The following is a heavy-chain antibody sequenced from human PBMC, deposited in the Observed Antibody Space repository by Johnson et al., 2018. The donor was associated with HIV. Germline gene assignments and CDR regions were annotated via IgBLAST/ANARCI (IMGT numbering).Heavy chain of an antibody. CDR1: GFTFSSYG. J-gene: IGHJ3*02. Sequence: QVQLVESGGGVVQPGGSLRLSCVASGFTFSSYGMHWVRQAPGQGLEWVAYIRNDASNKYYANSVKGRFTISRDNSKNTLYLQMNSLRAEDTAVYYCARVLSKSSSFLHVAFDIWGQGTMVTVSS. CDR3: ARVLSKSSSFLHVAFDI. V-gene: IGHV3-30*02. CDR2: IRNDASNK. D-gene: IGHD6-13*01.